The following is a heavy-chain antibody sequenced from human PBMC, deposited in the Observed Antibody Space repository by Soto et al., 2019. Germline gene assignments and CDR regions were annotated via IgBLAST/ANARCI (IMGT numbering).Heavy chain of an antibody. CDR3: ARLPHPYDSSGYYFY. CDR1: GVSFSSYW. Sequence: PGGTLKLGCAASGVSFSSYWMHWVRQGPGKGLVWVSRINSDGSGTSYADSVKGRFTISRDNAKNTLYLQMNILRAEDTAVYYCARLPHPYDSSGYYFYWGQGTLVTVSS. D-gene: IGHD3-22*01. V-gene: IGHV3-74*01. CDR2: INSDGSGT. J-gene: IGHJ4*02.